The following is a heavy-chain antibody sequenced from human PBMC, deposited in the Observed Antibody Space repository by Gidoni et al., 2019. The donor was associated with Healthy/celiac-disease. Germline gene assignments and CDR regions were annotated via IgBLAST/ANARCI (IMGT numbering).Heavy chain of an antibody. J-gene: IGHJ4*02. D-gene: IGHD4-17*01. CDR1: GFTFSSYA. CDR2: ISYDGSNK. V-gene: IGHV3-30-3*01. CDR3: ARGVDYGGNTPIDY. Sequence: QVQLVESGGAGVQHRRSLRLACAASGFTFSSYAMHCVRQAHGKGLELVAVISYDGSNKYHADSVKGRFTISRDNSKNPLYLQMNSLRAEDTAVYYCARGVDYGGNTPIDYWGQGTLVTVSS.